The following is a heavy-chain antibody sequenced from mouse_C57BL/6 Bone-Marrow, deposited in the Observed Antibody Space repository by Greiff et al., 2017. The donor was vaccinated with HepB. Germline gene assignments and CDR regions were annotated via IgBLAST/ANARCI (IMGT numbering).Heavy chain of an antibody. V-gene: IGHV5-12*01. CDR1: GFTFSDYY. CDR3: ARHEYYGSLDY. D-gene: IGHD1-1*01. J-gene: IGHJ2*01. CDR2: ISNGGGST. Sequence: EVMLVESGGGLVQPGGSLKLSCAASGFTFSDYYMYWVRQTPEKRLEWVAYISNGGGSTYYPDTVKGLFTISRDNAKNTLYLQMSRLKSEDTAMYYCARHEYYGSLDYWGQGTTLTVSS.